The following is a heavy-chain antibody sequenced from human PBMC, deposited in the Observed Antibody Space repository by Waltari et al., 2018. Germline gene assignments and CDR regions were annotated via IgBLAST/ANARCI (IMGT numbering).Heavy chain of an antibody. D-gene: IGHD4-17*01. CDR3: ARGYYGDYVGY. CDR2: ISYDGSNK. Sequence: QVQLVESGGGVVQPGRSLRLSCAASGFTFSSYAMPWVHQAPGKGLEWVAVISYDGSNKYYADSVKGRFTISRDNSKNTLYLQMNSLRAEDTAVYYCARGYYGDYVGYWGQGTLVTVSS. CDR1: GFTFSSYA. V-gene: IGHV3-30-3*01. J-gene: IGHJ4*02.